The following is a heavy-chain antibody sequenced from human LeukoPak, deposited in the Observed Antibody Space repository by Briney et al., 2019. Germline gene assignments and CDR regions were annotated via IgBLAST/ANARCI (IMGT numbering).Heavy chain of an antibody. CDR2: ISWNSGSI. J-gene: IGHJ4*02. D-gene: IGHD1-1*01. CDR3: AKDKASTTSGFDY. CDR1: GFTFDDYA. Sequence: GGSLRLSCAASGFTFDDYAMHWVRQAPGKGLEWVSGISWNSGSIGYADSVKGRFTISRDNAKNSLYLQMNSLRAEETALYYCAKDKASTTSGFDYWGQGTLVTVSS. V-gene: IGHV3-9*01.